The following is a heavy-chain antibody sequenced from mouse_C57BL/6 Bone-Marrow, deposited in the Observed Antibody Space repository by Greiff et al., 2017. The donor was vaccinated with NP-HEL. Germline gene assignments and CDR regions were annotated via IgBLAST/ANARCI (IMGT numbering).Heavy chain of an antibody. CDR3: ARIGAY. CDR1: GYAFSSSW. V-gene: IGHV1-82*01. CDR2: IYPGDGDT. Sequence: VKLMESGPELVKPGASVKISCKASGYAFSSSWMNWVKQRPGKGLEWIGRIYPGDGDTNYNGKFKGKATLTADKSSSTAYMQLSSLTSEDSAVYFCARIGAYWGQGTLVTVSA. J-gene: IGHJ3*01.